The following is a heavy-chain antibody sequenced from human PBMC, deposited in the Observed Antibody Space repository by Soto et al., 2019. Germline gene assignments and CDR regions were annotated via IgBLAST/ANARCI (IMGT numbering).Heavy chain of an antibody. Sequence: GGSLRLSCAASGFTFSSYAMHWVRQAPGKGLEWVAVISYDGSNKYYADSVKGRFTISRDNSKNTLYLQMNSLRAEDTAVYYCARARRMDVWGQGITVTVSS. CDR1: GFTFSSYA. CDR2: ISYDGSNK. CDR3: ARARRMDV. V-gene: IGHV3-30-3*01. J-gene: IGHJ6*02.